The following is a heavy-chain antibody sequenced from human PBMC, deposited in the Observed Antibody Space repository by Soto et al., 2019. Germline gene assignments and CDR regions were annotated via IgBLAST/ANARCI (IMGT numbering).Heavy chain of an antibody. V-gene: IGHV2-5*02. CDR3: ARALGSWGSYYFDH. CDR2: IYWDDDK. J-gene: IGHJ4*02. Sequence: QITLKESGPTLVRPTQTLTLTCTVAGFSLDIWGVGVGWIRQPPGKAPEWLELIYWDDDKRYSPSLKNRLTITKDTSKNQVVLTVTNMDPVDTVTYYCARALGSWGSYYFDHWGQGTLVTVSS. CDR1: GFSLDIWGVG. D-gene: IGHD3-16*01.